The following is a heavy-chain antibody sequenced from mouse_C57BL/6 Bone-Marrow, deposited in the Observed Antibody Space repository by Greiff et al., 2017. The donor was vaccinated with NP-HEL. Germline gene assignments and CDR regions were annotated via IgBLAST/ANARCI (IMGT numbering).Heavy chain of an antibody. V-gene: IGHV3-6*01. CDR1: GYSITSGYY. CDR2: ISYDGSN. CDR3: ACYGGFAY. D-gene: IGHD1-2*01. J-gene: IGHJ3*01. Sequence: DVKLVESGPGLVKPSQSLSLTCSVTGYSITSGYYWNWIRQFPGNKLEWMGYISYDGSNNYNPSLKNRISITRDTSKNQFFLKLNSVTTEDTATYYCACYGGFAYWGQGTLVTVSA.